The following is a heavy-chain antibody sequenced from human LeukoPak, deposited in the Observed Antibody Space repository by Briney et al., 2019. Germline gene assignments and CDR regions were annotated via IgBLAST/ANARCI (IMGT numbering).Heavy chain of an antibody. J-gene: IGHJ4*02. CDR1: GGSISSSSYY. CDR3: ARVNRDSSGYYPYYFDY. D-gene: IGHD3-22*01. V-gene: IGHV4-39*01. CDR2: IYYSGST. Sequence: SETLSLTCTVSGGSISSSSYYWGWIRQPPGKGLEWIGSIYYSGSTYYNPSLKSRVTISVDTSKNQFSLKLCSVTAADTAVYYCARVNRDSSGYYPYYFDYWGQGTLVTVSS.